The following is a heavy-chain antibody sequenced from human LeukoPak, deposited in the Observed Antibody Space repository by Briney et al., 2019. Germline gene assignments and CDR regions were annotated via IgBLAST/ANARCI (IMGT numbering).Heavy chain of an antibody. Sequence: GGSLRLSCTASGFTFSSYGMHWVRQAPGKGLEWVSSISSSSSYIYYADSVKGRFTISRDNAKNSLYLQMNSLRAEDTAVYYCARAYSSGSPFDYWGQGTLVTVSS. CDR3: ARAYSSGSPFDY. V-gene: IGHV3-21*01. D-gene: IGHD6-19*01. J-gene: IGHJ4*02. CDR1: GFTFSSYG. CDR2: ISSSSSYI.